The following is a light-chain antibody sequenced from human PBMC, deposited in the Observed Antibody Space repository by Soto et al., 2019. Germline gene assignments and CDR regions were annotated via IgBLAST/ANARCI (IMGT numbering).Light chain of an antibody. CDR1: SSDVGGYNY. CDR3: SSYTSSSTSLYV. Sequence: QSALTQPASLSGSPGQSITISCTGTSSDVGGYNYVSWYQQHPGKAPKLMIYDVSNRPSGVSNRFSGSKSGNTASLTISGLQAEDEADYYCSSYTSSSTSLYVFGTGTKVTVL. V-gene: IGLV2-14*01. CDR2: DVS. J-gene: IGLJ1*01.